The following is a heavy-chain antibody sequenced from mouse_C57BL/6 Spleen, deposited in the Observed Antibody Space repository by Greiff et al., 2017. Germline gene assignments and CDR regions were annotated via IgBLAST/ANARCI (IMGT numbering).Heavy chain of an antibody. CDR1: GYAFSSYW. V-gene: IGHV1-80*01. J-gene: IGHJ4*01. CDR2: IYPGDGDT. CDR3: ARRGLGLRYDMDD. Sequence: QVQLQQSGAELVKPGASVKISCKASGYAFSSYWMNWVKQRPGKGLEWIGQIYPGDGDTNYNGKFKGKATLTADKSSSTAYMQLSSLTSEDSAVYFCARRGLGLRYDMDDWGQGTSVTVSS. D-gene: IGHD2-2*01.